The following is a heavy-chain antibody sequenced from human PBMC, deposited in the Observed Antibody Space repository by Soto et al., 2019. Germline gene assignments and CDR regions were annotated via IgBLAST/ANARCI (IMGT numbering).Heavy chain of an antibody. J-gene: IGHJ6*02. CDR2: ISGSGGST. CDR3: EKDNIGNYGMDV. CDR1: GFTFSSYA. D-gene: IGHD2-15*01. Sequence: GGSLRLSCAASGFTFSSYAMSWVRQAPGKGLEWVSAISGSGGSTYYADSVKGRFTISRDNSKNTLYLQMNSLRAEDTAVYYWEKDNIGNYGMDVWGQGKTVTVS. V-gene: IGHV3-23*01.